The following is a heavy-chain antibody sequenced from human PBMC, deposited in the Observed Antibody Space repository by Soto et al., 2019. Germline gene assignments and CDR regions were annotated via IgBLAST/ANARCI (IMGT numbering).Heavy chain of an antibody. Sequence: SETLSLTCTVSGGSISSSSYYWGWIRQPPGKGLEWIGSIYYSGSTYYNPSLKSRVTISVDTSKNQFSLKLSSVTAADTAVYYCARHAKSPYSSSWSGYHMDVWGKGTTVTVSS. CDR2: IYYSGST. J-gene: IGHJ6*03. CDR3: ARHAKSPYSSSWSGYHMDV. D-gene: IGHD6-13*01. V-gene: IGHV4-39*01. CDR1: GGSISSSSYY.